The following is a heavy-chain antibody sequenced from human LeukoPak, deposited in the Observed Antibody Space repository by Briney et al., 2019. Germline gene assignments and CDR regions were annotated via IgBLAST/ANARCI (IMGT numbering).Heavy chain of an antibody. CDR3: ATEATCFYY. V-gene: IGHV1-24*01. Sequence: GASVKVSCKVSGYTLTQLSMHWVRQAPGKGLEWMGGFDPEDVETISAQKFQGRINMTEDTSTDTAYMVLSSLTSEDTAVYYCATEATCFYYWGQGTLVTVSS. CDR2: FDPEDVET. J-gene: IGHJ4*02. CDR1: GYTLTQLS.